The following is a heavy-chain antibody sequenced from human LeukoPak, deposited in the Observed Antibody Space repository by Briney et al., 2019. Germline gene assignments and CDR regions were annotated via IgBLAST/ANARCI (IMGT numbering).Heavy chain of an antibody. J-gene: IGHJ3*02. Sequence: SGTLSLTCAVYGGSFSGYYWGWIRQPPGKGLEWIGSIHYSGSTYYNPSLKSRVTISVDTSKNQFSLKLSSVTAADTAVYYCARGAITMIDSGAFDIWGQGTMVTVSS. CDR2: IHYSGST. D-gene: IGHD3-22*01. V-gene: IGHV4-34*01. CDR3: ARGAITMIDSGAFDI. CDR1: GGSFSGYY.